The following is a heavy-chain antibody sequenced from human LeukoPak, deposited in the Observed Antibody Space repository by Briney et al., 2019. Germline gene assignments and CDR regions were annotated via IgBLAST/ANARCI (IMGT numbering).Heavy chain of an antibody. Sequence: PGGSLRLSCAASGFTFSSYSMNWVRQAPGKGLEWVSSISSSTSHIYYADSVKGRFTISRDNAKNSLYLQMNSLRAEDTAVYYCARDRSGSYRHYYMDVWGKGTTVTVSS. J-gene: IGHJ6*03. V-gene: IGHV3-21*01. D-gene: IGHD3-10*01. CDR3: ARDRSGSYRHYYMDV. CDR2: ISSSTSHI. CDR1: GFTFSSYS.